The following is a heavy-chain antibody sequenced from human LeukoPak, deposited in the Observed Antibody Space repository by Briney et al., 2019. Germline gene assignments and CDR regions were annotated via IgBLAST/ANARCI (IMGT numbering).Heavy chain of an antibody. Sequence: GASVKVSCKASGYTFTSYGISWARQAPGQGLEWMGWISGYNGNTNYAQKLQGRVTMTTDTSTSTAYMELRSLRSDDTAVYYCARPNYPGGSGSYGGTNWFDPWGQGTLVTVSS. J-gene: IGHJ5*02. CDR3: ARPNYPGGSGSYGGTNWFDP. D-gene: IGHD3-10*01. V-gene: IGHV1-18*01. CDR1: GYTFTSYG. CDR2: ISGYNGNT.